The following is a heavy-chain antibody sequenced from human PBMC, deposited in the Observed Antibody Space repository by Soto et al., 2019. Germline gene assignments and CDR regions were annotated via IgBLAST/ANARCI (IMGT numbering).Heavy chain of an antibody. CDR3: ATVDTAIAGVAWPLDY. D-gene: IGHD5-18*01. J-gene: IGHJ4*02. CDR1: VYTHTELS. Sequence: EASVKVSCKVSVYTHTELSMHWVRQAHGKGLEWMGGFDPEDGETIYAQKFQGRVTMTEDTSTDTAYMELSSLRSEDTAVYYCATVDTAIAGVAWPLDYWGQGTLVTVSS. V-gene: IGHV1-24*01. CDR2: FDPEDGET.